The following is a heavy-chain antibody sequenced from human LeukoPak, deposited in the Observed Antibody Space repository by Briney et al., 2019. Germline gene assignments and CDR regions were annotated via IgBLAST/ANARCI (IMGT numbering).Heavy chain of an antibody. D-gene: IGHD4-23*01. Sequence: GGSLRLSCAASGFTFSSYSMNWARQAPGKGLEWVSSISSSSSYISYADSVKGRFTISRDNAKNSLYLQMTSLRAEDTAVYYCARDDYGGLDYWGQGTLVTVSS. J-gene: IGHJ4*02. CDR1: GFTFSSYS. CDR2: ISSSSSYI. CDR3: ARDDYGGLDY. V-gene: IGHV3-21*01.